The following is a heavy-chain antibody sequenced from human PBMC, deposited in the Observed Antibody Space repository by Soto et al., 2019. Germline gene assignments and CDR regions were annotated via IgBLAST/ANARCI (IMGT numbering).Heavy chain of an antibody. CDR2: INSSSSYI. V-gene: IGHV3-21*01. D-gene: IGHD3-3*01. Sequence: PGGSLRLSCAAPGFTFSSYSMNWVRQAPGKGLEWVSSINSSSSYIYYADSVKGRFTISRDNAKNSLYLQMNSLRAEDTAVYYCARDYIDRFGWSGKTSTPFDPWGQGTLVTVSS. CDR3: ARDYIDRFGWSGKTSTPFDP. CDR1: GFTFSSYS. J-gene: IGHJ5*02.